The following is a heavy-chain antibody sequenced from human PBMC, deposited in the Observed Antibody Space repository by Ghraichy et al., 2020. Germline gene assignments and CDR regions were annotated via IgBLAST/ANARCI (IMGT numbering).Heavy chain of an antibody. Sequence: GGSLRLSCAASGFTFSSYGMHWVRQAPGKGLEWVAAISCDGSDKYYADSVKGRFTISRDNSLDTLYLQMNSLRAEDTAVYYCAKGIPYCRSSSCYSFLFFWGLGTLVTVSS. CDR3: AKGIPYCRSSSCYSFLFF. CDR2: ISCDGSDK. CDR1: GFTFSSYG. D-gene: IGHD2-15*01. V-gene: IGHV3-30*18. J-gene: IGHJ4*02.